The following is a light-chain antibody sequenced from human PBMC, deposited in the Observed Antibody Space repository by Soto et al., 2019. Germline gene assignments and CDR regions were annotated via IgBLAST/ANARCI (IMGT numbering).Light chain of an antibody. Sequence: QLVLTQPSSASASLGSSVKLTCTLSSGHSTYSIAWHQQQPGKAPRYLMKLEGSGSYNKGSGVPDRFSGSSSGADRYLTISNLQFEDEADYYCETWDSNTRVFGGGTKLTVL. J-gene: IGLJ3*02. CDR2: LEGSGSY. CDR3: ETWDSNTRV. CDR1: SGHSTYS. V-gene: IGLV4-60*02.